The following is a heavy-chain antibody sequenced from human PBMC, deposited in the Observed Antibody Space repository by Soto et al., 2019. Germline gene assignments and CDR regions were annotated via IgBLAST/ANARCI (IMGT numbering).Heavy chain of an antibody. J-gene: IGHJ3*02. D-gene: IGHD2-15*01. V-gene: IGHV3-7*05. Sequence: EVQVVESGGGSVQPGGSLRLSCTVSGFPFSGYLMDWVRQAPGKGLEWVANINHDGSEMYYGDSVKGRFTISRDNAKNSLYLQMNSLRVEDTAVYYCARWRVDMWGQGTMVTGSS. CDR1: GFPFSGYL. CDR3: ARWRVDM. CDR2: INHDGSEM.